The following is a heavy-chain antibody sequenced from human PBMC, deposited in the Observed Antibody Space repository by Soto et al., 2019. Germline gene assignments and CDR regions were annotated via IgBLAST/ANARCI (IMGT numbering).Heavy chain of an antibody. CDR3: PNHLSFGELSN. CDR1: GFTFSSYA. J-gene: IGHJ4*02. V-gene: IGHV3-23*01. Sequence: EVQLLESGGGLVQPGGSLRLSCAASGFTFSSYAMSWVRQAPGKGLEWVSAISGSGGSTYYADSVKGRFTISRDNSQNTLYLQMNSLRAEDTAVDYCPNHLSFGELSNWGQGTLVTVSS. CDR2: ISGSGGST. D-gene: IGHD3-10*01.